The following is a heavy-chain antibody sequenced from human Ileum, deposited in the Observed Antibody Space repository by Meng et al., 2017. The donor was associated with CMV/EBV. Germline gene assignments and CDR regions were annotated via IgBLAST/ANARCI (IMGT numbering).Heavy chain of an antibody. CDR3: ARDSTYPSGLDY. CDR1: GGSICSSLYY. D-gene: IGHD3-10*01. V-gene: IGHV4-39*07. CDR2: ISYSGIA. Sequence: QLHMLESGPGLVHPSCILSLSCNVSGGSICSSLYYWGWIRQPSGKGLEWIGTISYSGIAFYNLSLKSRVAISIDTYKFQFSLKLSSVTATDTAVYYCARDSTYPSGLDYWGQGTLVTVSS. J-gene: IGHJ4*02.